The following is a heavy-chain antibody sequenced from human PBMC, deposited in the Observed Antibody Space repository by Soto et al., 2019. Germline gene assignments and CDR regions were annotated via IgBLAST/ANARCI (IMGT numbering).Heavy chain of an antibody. Sequence: PGGSLRLSCAASGFTFISYALSWVRQAPGKGLEWVSALSGSGGSTYYADSVKGRFTISRDNSKNTLYLQMNSLRAEDTAVYYCAKGVGLYGSGSRDPFDIWGQGTMVTVSS. J-gene: IGHJ3*02. D-gene: IGHD3-10*01. CDR1: GFTFISYA. CDR3: AKGVGLYGSGSRDPFDI. V-gene: IGHV3-23*01. CDR2: LSGSGGST.